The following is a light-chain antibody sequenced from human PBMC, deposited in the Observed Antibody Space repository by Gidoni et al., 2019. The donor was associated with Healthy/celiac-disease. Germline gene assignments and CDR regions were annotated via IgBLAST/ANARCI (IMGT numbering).Light chain of an antibody. Sequence: SYELTQPPSVSVSPGQTARITCSGDKLGDKYACWYQQKPGQSPVLVIYQDSKRPSGIPERFSGSNSGNTATLTISGTQAMDEADYYCQAWDSSPGVVFGGGTKLTVL. CDR3: QAWDSSPGVV. V-gene: IGLV3-1*01. CDR2: QDS. J-gene: IGLJ2*01. CDR1: KLGDKY.